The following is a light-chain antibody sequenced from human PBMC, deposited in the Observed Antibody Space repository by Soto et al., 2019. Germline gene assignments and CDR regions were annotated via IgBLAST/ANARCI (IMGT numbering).Light chain of an antibody. Sequence: DIPMAQAPSTLAASVGDRVTITCRASQSISSWLAWYHQKPGKAPKLLIYDASSLESGVPSRFSGSGSGTEFTLTIISLQPDVFSSCYCQQYNSYSETFGQGTNVDI. CDR3: QQYNSYSET. J-gene: IGKJ1*01. V-gene: IGKV1-5*01. CDR1: QSISSW. CDR2: DAS.